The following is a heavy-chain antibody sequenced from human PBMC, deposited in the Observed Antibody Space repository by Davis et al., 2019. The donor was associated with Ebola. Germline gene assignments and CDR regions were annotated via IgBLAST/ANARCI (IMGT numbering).Heavy chain of an antibody. V-gene: IGHV3-15*01. D-gene: IGHD6-19*01. CDR1: GFTFSNAW. CDR3: TTDLDSSLDY. Sequence: GESLKISCAASGFTFSNAWMSWVRQAPGKGLEWVGRIKSKTDGGTTGYAAPVKGRFTISRDDSKNTLYLQMNSLKTEDTAVYYCTTDLDSSLDYWGQGTLVTVSS. CDR2: IKSKTDGGTT. J-gene: IGHJ4*02.